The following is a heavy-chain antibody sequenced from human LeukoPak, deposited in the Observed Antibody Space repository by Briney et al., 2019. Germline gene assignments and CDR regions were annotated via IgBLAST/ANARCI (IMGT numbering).Heavy chain of an antibody. CDR1: GFTFSSYG. D-gene: IGHD5-18*01. CDR2: ISYDGSNK. Sequence: GGSLRLSCAASGFTFSSYGMHWVRQAPGKGLEWVAVISYDGSNKYYADSVKGRFTISRDNSKNTLYLQMNSLRAEDTAVYYCAKEQQLWLLGYFDYWGQGALVTVSS. J-gene: IGHJ4*02. CDR3: AKEQQLWLLGYFDY. V-gene: IGHV3-30*18.